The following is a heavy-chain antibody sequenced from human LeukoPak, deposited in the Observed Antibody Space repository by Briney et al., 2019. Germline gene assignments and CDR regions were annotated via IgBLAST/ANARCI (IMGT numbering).Heavy chain of an antibody. CDR1: GYTFTGYY. V-gene: IGHV1-2*04. CDR2: INPNSGGT. CDR3: ARDNSFIGQQLVNWFDP. Sequence: ASVKVSCKASGYTFTGYYMHWVRQAPGQGLEWMGWINPNSGGTNYAQKFQGWVTMTRDTSISTAYMELSRLRSDDTAVYYCARDNSFIGQQLVNWFDPWGQGTLVTVSS. D-gene: IGHD6-13*01. J-gene: IGHJ5*02.